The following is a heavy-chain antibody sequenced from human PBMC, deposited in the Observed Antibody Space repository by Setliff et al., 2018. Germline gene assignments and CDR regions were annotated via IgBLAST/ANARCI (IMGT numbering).Heavy chain of an antibody. V-gene: IGHV3-30-3*01. CDR1: GFTFTNYI. CDR2: MSLDETNK. J-gene: IGHJ6*02. CDR3: ARDQDYYGMDV. Sequence: GSLRLSCAASGFTFTNYIIHWVRQAPGKGLEWVAVMSLDETNKYCADSVRGRFTISRDISKNTLYLQMNSLRPEDTAVYYCARDQDYYGMDVWGQGTTVTVSS.